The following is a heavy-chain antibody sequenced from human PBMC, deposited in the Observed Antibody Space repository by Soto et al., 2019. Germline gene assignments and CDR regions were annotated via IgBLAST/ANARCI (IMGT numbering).Heavy chain of an antibody. Sequence: EMQLVASGGGLVRPGGSLRLSCEASGSRMSGYSMCWVRQSPGKGLEWLAYITVVTGNTRYADSVKGRFTISADRGRNSVFLQLNSLRDEDTAVYYCVRDRDLGGDMAHGDLWGQGSLVTVSS. CDR3: VRDRDLGGDMAHGDL. J-gene: IGHJ4*01. V-gene: IGHV3-48*02. D-gene: IGHD2-21*01. CDR2: ITVVTGNT. CDR1: GSRMSGYS.